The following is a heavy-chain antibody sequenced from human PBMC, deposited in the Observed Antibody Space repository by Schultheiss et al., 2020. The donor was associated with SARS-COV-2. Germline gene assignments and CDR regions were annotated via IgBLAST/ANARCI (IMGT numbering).Heavy chain of an antibody. CDR2: ISSNGGST. J-gene: IGHJ5*02. D-gene: IGHD2-2*02. Sequence: GGSLRLSCSASGFTFSSYAMHWVRQAPGKGLEYVSAISSNGGSTYYADSVKGRFTISRDNSKNTLYLQMSSLRAEDTAVYYCARDRGYCSSTSCYKDLGWFDPWGQGTLVTVSS. CDR1: GFTFSSYA. CDR3: ARDRGYCSSTSCYKDLGWFDP. V-gene: IGHV3-64D*09.